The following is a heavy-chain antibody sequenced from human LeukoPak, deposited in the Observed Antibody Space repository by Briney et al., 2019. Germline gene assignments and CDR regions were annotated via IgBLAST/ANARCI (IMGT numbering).Heavy chain of an antibody. D-gene: IGHD1-1*01. Sequence: ASVKASCKASGYTFTGYYMHWVRQAPGQGLEWMGWINPNSGGTNYAQKFQGRVTMTRDTSISTAYTELSRLRSDDTAVYYCARASEVRRLVDYWGQGTLVTVSS. CDR1: GYTFTGYY. CDR3: ARASEVRRLVDY. CDR2: INPNSGGT. V-gene: IGHV1-2*02. J-gene: IGHJ4*02.